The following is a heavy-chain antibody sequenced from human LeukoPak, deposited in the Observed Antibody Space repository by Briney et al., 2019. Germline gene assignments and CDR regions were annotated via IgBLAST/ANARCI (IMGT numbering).Heavy chain of an antibody. Sequence: GASVKVSCKASGYTFTGYYMHWVRQAPGQGLEWMGWINPNSGGTSYAQKFQGRVTMTRDTSISTAYMELSRLRSDDTAVYYCAREGTGDLYFDYWGQGTLVTVSS. CDR1: GYTFTGYY. J-gene: IGHJ4*02. CDR2: INPNSGGT. CDR3: AREGTGDLYFDY. D-gene: IGHD2-21*02. V-gene: IGHV1-2*02.